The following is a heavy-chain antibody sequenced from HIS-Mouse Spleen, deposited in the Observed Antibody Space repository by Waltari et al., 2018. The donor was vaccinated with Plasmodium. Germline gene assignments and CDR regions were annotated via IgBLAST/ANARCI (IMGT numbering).Heavy chain of an antibody. V-gene: IGHV1-2*02. CDR1: GSTFTGYY. D-gene: IGHD6-13*01. CDR3: ARVLGYKAAAGTFVEYFQH. J-gene: IGHJ1*01. CDR2: INPNSGGT. Sequence: QVQLVQSGAEVKKPGASVKVSCKASGSTFTGYYMNWERQAPGKGLEWVGWINPNSGGTNYAQKFQGRVTMTRDTSISTAYMELSRLRSDDTAVYYCARVLGYKAAAGTFVEYFQHWGQGTLVTVSS.